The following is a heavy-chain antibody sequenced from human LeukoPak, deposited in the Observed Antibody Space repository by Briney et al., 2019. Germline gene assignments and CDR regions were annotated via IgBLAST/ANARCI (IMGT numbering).Heavy chain of an antibody. J-gene: IGHJ4*02. CDR1: GFTFRNYA. V-gene: IGHV3-48*01. Sequence: GGSLRLSCAASGFTFRNYAMSWVRQAPGKGLEWVSYISSSSSTIYYADSVKGRFTISRDNSKNTLYLQMNSLRAEDTAVYYCAKDLATRKYQLPTDYWGQGTLVTVSS. CDR3: AKDLATRKYQLPTDY. D-gene: IGHD2-2*01. CDR2: ISSSSSTI.